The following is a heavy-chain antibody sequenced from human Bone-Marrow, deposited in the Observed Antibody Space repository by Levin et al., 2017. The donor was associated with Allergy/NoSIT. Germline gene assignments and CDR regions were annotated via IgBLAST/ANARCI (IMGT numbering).Heavy chain of an antibody. D-gene: IGHD5-12*01. CDR3: ARERSPADSGYDPGYYYYGMDV. V-gene: IGHV1-69*13. J-gene: IGHJ6*02. CDR2: IIPIFGTA. Sequence: SVKVSCKASGGTFSSYAISWVRQAPGQGLEWMGGIIPIFGTANYAQKFQGRVTITADESTSTAYMELSSLRSEDTAVYYCARERSPADSGYDPGYYYYGMDVWGQGTTVTVSS. CDR1: GGTFSSYA.